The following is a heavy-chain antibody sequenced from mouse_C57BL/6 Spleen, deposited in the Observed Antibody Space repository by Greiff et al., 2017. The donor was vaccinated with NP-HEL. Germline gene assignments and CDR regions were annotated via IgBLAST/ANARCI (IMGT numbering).Heavy chain of an antibody. Sequence: EVQVVESEGGLVQPGSSMKLSCTASGFTFSDYYMAWVRQVPEKGLEWVANINYDGSSTYYLDSLKSRFIISRDNAKNILYLQMSSLKSEDTATYYCARGGYSTPFAYWGQGTLVTVSA. CDR1: GFTFSDYY. CDR3: ARGGYSTPFAY. D-gene: IGHD2-5*01. J-gene: IGHJ3*01. CDR2: INYDGSST. V-gene: IGHV5-16*01.